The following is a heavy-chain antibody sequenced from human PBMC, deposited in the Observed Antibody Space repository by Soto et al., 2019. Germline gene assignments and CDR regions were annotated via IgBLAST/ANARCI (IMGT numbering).Heavy chain of an antibody. J-gene: IGHJ4*02. CDR2: ISGSGGST. CDR3: AKARRTTMIVVVIYFDY. Sequence: GGSLRLSCAASGFTFSSYAMSWVRQAPGKGLEWVSAISGSGGSTYYADSVKGRFTISRDNSKNTLYLQMNSLRAEDTAVYYCAKARRTTMIVVVIYFDYWGQGTLVTVSS. D-gene: IGHD3-22*01. V-gene: IGHV3-23*01. CDR1: GFTFSSYA.